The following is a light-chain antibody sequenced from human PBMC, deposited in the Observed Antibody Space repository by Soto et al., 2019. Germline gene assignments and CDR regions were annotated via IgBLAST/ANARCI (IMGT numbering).Light chain of an antibody. J-gene: IGKJ5*01. CDR2: DAS. CDR1: QTIGTY. V-gene: IGKV1-39*01. Sequence: IEVTQSPSSLAASLGDRVTITCRASQTIGTYVNWYRQKSGAAPELLIYDASTLQSGVPSRFRGGASGTDFTLSINNLQPDDFATYYCQQYNRLITFGQGTRLEIK. CDR3: QQYNRLIT.